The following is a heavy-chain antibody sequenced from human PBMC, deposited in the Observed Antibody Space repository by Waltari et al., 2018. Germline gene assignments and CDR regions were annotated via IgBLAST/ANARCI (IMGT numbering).Heavy chain of an antibody. CDR3: ARGGTYADEKCAGWFAP. Sequence: QVPLVQSGAEMKQPGSSVKGSCKAAGGTFKKYDITWVRQVPGLGLEWIGRVVPSSGSTSYAQKFQGRLTITTDESTSTVYLKLSSLRSADTAIYYCARGGTYADEKCAGWFAPWGQGTLVTVSS. CDR1: GGTFKKYD. D-gene: IGHD3-16*01. V-gene: IGHV1-69*05. CDR2: VVPSSGST. J-gene: IGHJ5*02.